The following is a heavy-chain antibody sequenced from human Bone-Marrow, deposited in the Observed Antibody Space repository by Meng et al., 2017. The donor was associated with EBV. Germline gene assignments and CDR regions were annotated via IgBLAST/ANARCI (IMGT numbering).Heavy chain of an antibody. Sequence: VQLQHVGAGLLKPSEXLSLPCAVYGGSFNDYYWSWIRQPPGKGLEWIGEINHSGSTNYNPSLKSRVTILLDTSKNQFTLKLNSVTVADTAIYYCARDPDGQIDYGGHGTLVTVSS. CDR2: INHSGST. CDR3: ARDPDGQIDY. J-gene: IGHJ4*01. V-gene: IGHV4-34*01. CDR1: GGSFNDYY.